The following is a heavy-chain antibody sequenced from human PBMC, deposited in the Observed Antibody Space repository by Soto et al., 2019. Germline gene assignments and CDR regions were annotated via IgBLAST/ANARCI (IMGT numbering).Heavy chain of an antibody. CDR2: IYYSGIT. D-gene: IGHD3-10*01. CDR3: ARDRGYGSGSYYFEN. CDR1: GGSVSSGGYY. V-gene: IGHV4-31*01. Sequence: QVQLQESGPGLVKPSQTLSLTCTVSGGSVSSGGYYWSWIRQHPGKGLEWIGYIYYSGITNYNPYLKIPLIISIVASQNQFSLRLSAVTAADTAVYYCARDRGYGSGSYYFENWGQGTLVTVSS. J-gene: IGHJ4*02.